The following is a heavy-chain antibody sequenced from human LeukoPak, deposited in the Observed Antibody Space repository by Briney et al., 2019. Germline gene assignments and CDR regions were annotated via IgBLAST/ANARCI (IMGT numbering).Heavy chain of an antibody. CDR1: GGSISSYY. CDR3: ARAQTQYFWSGYYFGYFDY. D-gene: IGHD3-3*01. V-gene: IGHV4-4*07. J-gene: IGHJ4*02. Sequence: SETLSLTCTVSGGSISSYYWRWIRQPAGKGLEWIGRIYTSGSTNYNPSLKSRVTMSADTSKNQFSLKLSSVTAADTAVYYCARAQTQYFWSGYYFGYFDYWGQGTLVTVSS. CDR2: IYTSGST.